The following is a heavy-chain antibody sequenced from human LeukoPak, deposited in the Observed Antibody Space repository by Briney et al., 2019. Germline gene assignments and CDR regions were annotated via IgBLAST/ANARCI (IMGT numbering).Heavy chain of an antibody. J-gene: IGHJ4*02. CDR3: AREAYDILTGYYTGLDY. CDR2: IYYSGST. V-gene: IGHV4-59*01. D-gene: IGHD3-9*01. CDR1: DGSISSYF. Sequence: SETLSLTCTVSDGSISSYFWSWIRQPPGKGLEWIGYIYYSGSTNYNPSLKSRVTISVDTSKNQFSLKLSSVTAADTAVYYCAREAYDILTGYYTGLDYWGQGTLVTVSS.